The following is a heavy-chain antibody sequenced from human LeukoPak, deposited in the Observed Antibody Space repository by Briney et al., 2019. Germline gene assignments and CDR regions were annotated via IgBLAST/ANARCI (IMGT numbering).Heavy chain of an antibody. CDR3: ATPVLRFLEWKQATDYGMDV. CDR1: GYTLTELS. V-gene: IGHV1-24*01. D-gene: IGHD3-3*01. CDR2: FDPEDGET. J-gene: IGHJ6*02. Sequence: GASVKVSCKVSGYTLTELSMHWVRQAPGKGLEWMGGFDPEDGETIYAQKFQGRVTMTEDTSTDTAYMELSSLRSEDTAVYYCATPVLRFLEWKQATDYGMDVWGQGTTVTVSS.